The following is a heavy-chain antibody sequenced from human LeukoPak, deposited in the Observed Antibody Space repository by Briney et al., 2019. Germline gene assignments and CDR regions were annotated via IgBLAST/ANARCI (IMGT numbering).Heavy chain of an antibody. J-gene: IGHJ4*02. V-gene: IGHV4-39*07. Sequence: SETLSLTCTVSGGSISSSSYYWSWIRQPPGKGLEWIGEINHSGSTNYNPSLKSRVTISVDTSKNQFSLKLSSVTAADTAVYYCARGSDGDYPASSPPAHWGQGTLVTVSS. CDR2: INHSGST. D-gene: IGHD4-17*01. CDR3: ARGSDGDYPASSPPAH. CDR1: GGSISSSSYY.